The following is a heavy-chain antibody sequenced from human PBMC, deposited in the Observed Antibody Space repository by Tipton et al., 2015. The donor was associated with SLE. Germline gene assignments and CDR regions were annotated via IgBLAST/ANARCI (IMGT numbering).Heavy chain of an antibody. V-gene: IGHV3-48*03. CDR3: ARGASIFGVVTYYFYYYMDV. Sequence: GSLRLSCAASGFTFSSYEMNWVRQAPGKGLEWVSYISSSGSIIYYADSVKGRFTISRDNAKNSLYLQMNSLRVEDTAVYYCARGASIFGVVTYYFYYYMDVWGKGTTVTVSS. CDR2: ISSSGSII. D-gene: IGHD3-3*01. J-gene: IGHJ6*03. CDR1: GFTFSSYE.